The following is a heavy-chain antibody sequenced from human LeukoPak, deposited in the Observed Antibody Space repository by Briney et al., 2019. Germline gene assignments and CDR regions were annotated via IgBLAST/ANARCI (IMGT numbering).Heavy chain of an antibody. CDR2: IYTSGST. J-gene: IGHJ4*02. CDR3: ARGGSYDILTGPFDY. CDR1: GGSISSYY. D-gene: IGHD3-9*01. Sequence: SETLSLTCTVSGGSISSYYWSWIRQPAGKGLEWIGRIYTSGSTYYNPSLKSRVTISVDTSKNQFSLKLSSVTAADTAVYYCARGGSYDILTGPFDYWGQGTLVTVSS. V-gene: IGHV4-4*07.